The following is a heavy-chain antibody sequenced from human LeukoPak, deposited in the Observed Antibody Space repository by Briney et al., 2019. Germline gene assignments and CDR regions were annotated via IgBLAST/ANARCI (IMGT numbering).Heavy chain of an antibody. CDR2: INPNSGGT. V-gene: IGHV1-2*02. CDR1: GYTFTGYY. Sequence: GASVKVSCKASGYTFTGYYMHWVRQAPGQGLEWMGWINPNSGGTNYAQKFQGRVTMTRDTSISTAYMELSRLRSDDTAVYYCARHGDSNYVSWFDPWGQGTLVTVSS. CDR3: ARHGDSNYVSWFDP. D-gene: IGHD4-11*01. J-gene: IGHJ5*02.